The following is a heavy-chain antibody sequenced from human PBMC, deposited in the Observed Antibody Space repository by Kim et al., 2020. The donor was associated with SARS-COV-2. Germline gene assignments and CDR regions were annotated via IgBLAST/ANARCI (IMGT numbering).Heavy chain of an antibody. Sequence: LTISRDNSKHTLYLQMNSLRAEDTAVYYCARDRGFYDILTGYYNYYFDYWGQGTLVTVSS. D-gene: IGHD3-9*01. V-gene: IGHV3-66*01. CDR3: ARDRGFYDILTGYYNYYFDY. J-gene: IGHJ4*02.